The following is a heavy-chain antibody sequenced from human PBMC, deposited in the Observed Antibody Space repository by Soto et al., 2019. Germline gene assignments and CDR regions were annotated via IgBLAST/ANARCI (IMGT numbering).Heavy chain of an antibody. D-gene: IGHD2-2*03. J-gene: IGHJ6*02. CDR3: ASGGYCSSTSCYGGMDV. CDR1: GFTLSSYA. Sequence: PGGSMELSCAASGFTLSSYALSWVRQAPGKGLEWVSAISGSGGSTSYADSVKGRFTISRDNSKNTLYLQMNSLRAEDTAVYYCASGGYCSSTSCYGGMDVWGQGTTVTVSS. CDR2: ISGSGGST. V-gene: IGHV3-23*01.